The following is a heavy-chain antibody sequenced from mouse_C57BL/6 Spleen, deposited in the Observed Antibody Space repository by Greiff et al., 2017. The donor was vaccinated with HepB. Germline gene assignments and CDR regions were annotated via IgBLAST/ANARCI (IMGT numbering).Heavy chain of an antibody. Sequence: VQLQQSGPELVKPGASVKISCKASGYSFTGYYMNWVKQSPEKSLEWIGEINPRTGGTTYNQKFKAKATLTVDKSSSTAYMQLKSLTSEDSSVYYCARDGNPAMDYWGQGTSVTVSS. CDR2: INPRTGGT. D-gene: IGHD1-1*01. J-gene: IGHJ4*01. CDR1: GYSFTGYY. CDR3: ARDGNPAMDY. V-gene: IGHV1-42*01.